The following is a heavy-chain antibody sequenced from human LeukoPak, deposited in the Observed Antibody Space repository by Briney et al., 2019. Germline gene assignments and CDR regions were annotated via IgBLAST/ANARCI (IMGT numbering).Heavy chain of an antibody. CDR2: IYSSGTT. CDR1: GFTVSSSY. Sequence: GGSLRLSCAASGFTVSSSYMSWVRQAPGKGMEWVSVIYSSGTTYYADSVKGRSIISRDNSKNTVYLQMNSLRAEDSALYYCARPWHPITMVRGVIAYWGQGTLVTVSS. CDR3: ARPWHPITMVRGVIAY. J-gene: IGHJ4*02. V-gene: IGHV3-66*04. D-gene: IGHD3-10*01.